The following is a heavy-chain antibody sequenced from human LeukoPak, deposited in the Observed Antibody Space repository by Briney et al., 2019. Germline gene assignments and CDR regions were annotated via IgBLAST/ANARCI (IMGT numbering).Heavy chain of an antibody. CDR2: IYPRDSHT. J-gene: IGHJ6*03. Sequence: GESLQISCKASGYRFTYYWIGWVRQMPGKGLEWMGIIYPRDSHTIYSPSFQGQVTVSADKSITTAYLQWSSLKASDTAIYYCTRVDFYYYYMDFWGKGTTVSVSS. CDR3: TRVDFYYYYMDF. CDR1: GYRFTYYW. V-gene: IGHV5-51*01.